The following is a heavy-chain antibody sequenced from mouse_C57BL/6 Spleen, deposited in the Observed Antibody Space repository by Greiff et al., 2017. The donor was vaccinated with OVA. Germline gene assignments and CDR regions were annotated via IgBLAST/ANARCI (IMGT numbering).Heavy chain of an antibody. CDR3: SQATEAY. CDR2: INPSTGGT. D-gene: IGHD3-2*02. Sequence: EVQLQQSGPELVKPGASVTISCKASGYSFTGYYMNWVKQSPEKSLEWIGEINPSTGGTTYNQKFKAKATLTVDKSSSTAYMQLKSLTSEDSAVYYCSQATEAYWGQGTLVTVSA. V-gene: IGHV1-42*01. CDR1: GYSFTGYY. J-gene: IGHJ3*01.